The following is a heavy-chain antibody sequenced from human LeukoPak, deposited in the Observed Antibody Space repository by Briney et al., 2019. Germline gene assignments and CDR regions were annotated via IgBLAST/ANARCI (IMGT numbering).Heavy chain of an antibody. V-gene: IGHV1-2*02. D-gene: IGHD3-10*01. CDR1: GYTFTGYY. CDR3: ARDRRYYYGSGMIGDY. J-gene: IGHJ4*02. Sequence: ASVRVSCKASGYTFTGYYMHWVRQAPGQGLEWMGWINPNSGGTNYAQKFQGRVTMTRDTSISTAYMELSRLRSDDTAVYYCARDRRYYYGSGMIGDYWGQGTLVTASS. CDR2: INPNSGGT.